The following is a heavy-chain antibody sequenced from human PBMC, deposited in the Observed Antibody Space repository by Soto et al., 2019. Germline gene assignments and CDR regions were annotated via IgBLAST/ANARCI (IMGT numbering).Heavy chain of an antibody. V-gene: IGHV4-59*01. Sequence: SETLSLTCTVSGGSISSYDWSWIRQPPGKGLEWIGYIYYSGSTNYNPSLKSRVTISVDTSKNQFSLKLSSVTAADTAVYYCARTFTYYYDSSGYYPYYYYGMDVWGQGTTVTVSS. J-gene: IGHJ6*02. CDR2: IYYSGST. CDR1: GGSISSYD. D-gene: IGHD3-22*01. CDR3: ARTFTYYYDSSGYYPYYYYGMDV.